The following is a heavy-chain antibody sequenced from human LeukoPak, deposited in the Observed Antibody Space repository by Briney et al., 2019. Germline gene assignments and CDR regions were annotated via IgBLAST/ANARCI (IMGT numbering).Heavy chain of an antibody. J-gene: IGHJ4*02. D-gene: IGHD3-22*01. CDR1: GFTFSNAW. V-gene: IGHV3-15*01. Sequence: SGGSLRLSCAASGFTFSNAWMSWVRQAPGKGLEWVGRIKSKTDGGTTDYAAPVKGRFTISRDDSKNTLHLQMNSLKTEDTAVYYCIPDWSSVAVSSADYWGQGTLVTVSS. CDR2: IKSKTDGGTT. CDR3: IPDWSSVAVSSADY.